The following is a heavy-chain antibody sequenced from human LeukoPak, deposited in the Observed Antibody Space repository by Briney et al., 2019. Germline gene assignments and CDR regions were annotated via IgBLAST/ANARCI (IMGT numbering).Heavy chain of an antibody. CDR1: GGTFSSYA. Sequence: GSSVKVSCKASGGTFSSYAISWVRQAPGQGLEWMGGIIPIFGTANYAQKFQGRVTITTDESTSTAYMELSSLRSEDTAVYYCASRISVTTGMEVWGKGTTVTVSS. D-gene: IGHD4-11*01. CDR2: IIPIFGTA. J-gene: IGHJ6*04. CDR3: ASRISVTTGMEV. V-gene: IGHV1-69*05.